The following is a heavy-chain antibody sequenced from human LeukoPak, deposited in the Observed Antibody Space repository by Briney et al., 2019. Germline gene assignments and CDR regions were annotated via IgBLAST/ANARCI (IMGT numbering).Heavy chain of an antibody. V-gene: IGHV3-20*04. CDR3: ARRIEMATIGFDH. Sequence: GGSLRLSCAASGFTFKDYGMTWIRQAPGKGLEWASGINRNGDSLGYADSVKGRFTISRNNAKNSLYLQMDNLRAEDTAFYYCARRIEMATIGFDHWGQGALVTVSS. CDR2: INRNGDSL. CDR1: GFTFKDYG. D-gene: IGHD5-24*01. J-gene: IGHJ4*02.